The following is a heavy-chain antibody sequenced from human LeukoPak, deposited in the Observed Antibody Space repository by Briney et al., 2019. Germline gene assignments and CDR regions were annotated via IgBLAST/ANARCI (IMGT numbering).Heavy chain of an antibody. CDR3: ARGWGDYDFWSGPRYHFDY. V-gene: IGHV4-34*01. D-gene: IGHD3-3*01. J-gene: IGHJ4*02. CDR1: GGSFSGYY. Sequence: PSETLSLTCAVYGGSFSGYYWSWIRQPPGKGLEWIGEINHSGSTNYNPSLKSRVTISVDTSKNQFSLKLSSVTAADTAVYYCARGWGDYDFWSGPRYHFDYWGQGTLVTVSS. CDR2: INHSGST.